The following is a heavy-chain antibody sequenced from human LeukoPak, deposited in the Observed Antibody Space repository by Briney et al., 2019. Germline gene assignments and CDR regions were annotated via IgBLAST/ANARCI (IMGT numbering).Heavy chain of an antibody. CDR1: GFNFNDAW. CDR2: IKSISYGGTI. Sequence: PGGSLRLSCATSGFNFNDAWMNWVRQAPGKGREWLGRIKSISYGGTIDYAAPVKGRFTISRDDSKNTLYLQMDSLETEDTAIYYCTRTWPGNTCFNFWGQGTLVTVSS. J-gene: IGHJ4*02. V-gene: IGHV3-15*01. CDR3: TRTWPGNTCFNF. D-gene: IGHD1-7*01.